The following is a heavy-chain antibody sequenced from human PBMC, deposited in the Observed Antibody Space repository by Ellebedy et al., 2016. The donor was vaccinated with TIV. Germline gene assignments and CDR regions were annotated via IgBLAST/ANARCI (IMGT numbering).Heavy chain of an antibody. Sequence: PGGSLRLSCTASGFTFSDYYMSWVRQAPGKGLEWVSTISTSGDKTYYADSVQGRFTISRDNSKNTLYLQMNSLRAEDTAIYYCAEDRQLVPHEYWGQGTLVTVSS. J-gene: IGHJ4*02. CDR3: AEDRQLVPHEY. V-gene: IGHV3-23*01. CDR2: ISTSGDKT. CDR1: GFTFSDYY. D-gene: IGHD6-13*01.